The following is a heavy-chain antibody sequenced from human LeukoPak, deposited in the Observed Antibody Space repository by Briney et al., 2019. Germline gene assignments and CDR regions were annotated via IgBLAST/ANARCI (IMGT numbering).Heavy chain of an antibody. V-gene: IGHV3-7*01. CDR1: GFTFSAYW. CDR3: ARDTPGEESH. J-gene: IGHJ4*02. D-gene: IGHD2-2*01. CDR2: IKQDGSER. Sequence: PGGSLRLSCSASGFTFSAYWMSWVRQAPGKGLEWVANIKQDGSERYYVDSVKGRFTISRDNAKNSLYLRMNSLRGEDTAVYYCARDTPGEESHWGQGTLVTVSS.